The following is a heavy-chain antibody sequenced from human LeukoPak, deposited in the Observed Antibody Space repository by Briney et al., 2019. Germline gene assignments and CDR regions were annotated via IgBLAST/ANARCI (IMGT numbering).Heavy chain of an antibody. CDR1: GFTLCSYA. V-gene: IGHV3-23*01. J-gene: IGHJ6*03. CDR2: ISGNGYNT. CDR3: ARQARDYYYYYMDV. Sequence: GESLRLSCAGSGFTLCSYAMSWVRQAPGKGLEWVSAISGNGYNTYYADSVKGRFTISSESSGNTLYLQMHNLRAEDTAVYYCARQARDYYYYYMDVWGKGTTVTVSS.